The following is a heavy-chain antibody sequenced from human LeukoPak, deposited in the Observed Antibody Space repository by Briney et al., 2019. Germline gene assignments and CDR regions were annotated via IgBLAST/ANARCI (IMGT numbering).Heavy chain of an antibody. CDR1: GFTFSNAW. J-gene: IGHJ4*02. V-gene: IGHV3-15*01. Sequence: GGSLRLSCAASGFTFSNAWMSWVRQAPGKGLEWVGRIKSKTDGGTTDHAAPVKGRFTISRDDSKNTLYLQMNSLKTEDTAVYYCTTDLGRYCSSTSCLDYWGQGTLVTVSS. D-gene: IGHD2-2*01. CDR2: IKSKTDGGTT. CDR3: TTDLGRYCSSTSCLDY.